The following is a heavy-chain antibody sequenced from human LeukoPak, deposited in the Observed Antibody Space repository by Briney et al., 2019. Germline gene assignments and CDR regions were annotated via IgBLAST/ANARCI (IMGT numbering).Heavy chain of an antibody. J-gene: IGHJ3*02. V-gene: IGHV2-5*01. CDR3: VHSGPNGKLDVYHI. CDR1: GFSLSMNGVG. CDR2: IYWNDEK. D-gene: IGHD4/OR15-4a*01. Sequence: SGPTLVKPTQTLTLTCTFSGFSLSMNGVGVGWIRQPPGKALGWLALIYWNDEKRYISSLKSRLTITKDTSKKQVVLTMTNMSPVDTATYYCVHSGPNGKLDVYHIWGQGTMVTVSS.